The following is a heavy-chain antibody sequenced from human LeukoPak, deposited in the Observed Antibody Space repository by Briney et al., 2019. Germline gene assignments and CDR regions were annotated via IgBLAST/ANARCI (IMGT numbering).Heavy chain of an antibody. J-gene: IGHJ4*02. V-gene: IGHV3-23*01. Sequence: TGGSLRLSCAASGFTFRSYGMSWVRQAPGKGLEWVSSLSGSGGSTYYADSVKGRFTISRDNSKNTLYLQMNSLRAEDTAVYYCAILDGWVLRYFDWSPGDYWGQGTLVTVSS. CDR1: GFTFRSYG. CDR2: LSGSGGST. D-gene: IGHD3-9*01. CDR3: AILDGWVLRYFDWSPGDY.